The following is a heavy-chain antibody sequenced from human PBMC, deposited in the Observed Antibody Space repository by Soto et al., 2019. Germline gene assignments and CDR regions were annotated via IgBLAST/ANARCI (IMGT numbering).Heavy chain of an antibody. CDR3: ARHKDCSGGSCNAVGYYYGLDV. V-gene: IGHV4-30-4*08. CDR2: IYYSGDT. CDR1: GGSIISGDYY. Sequence: SETLSLTCTVSGGSIISGDYYWSWIRQPPGKGLEWIGYIYYSGDTYYNPPLKSRVTISIDTSKNQFSLRLSSVTAADTAVYYCARHKDCSGGSCNAVGYYYGLDVWGQGTTVTVSS. J-gene: IGHJ6*02. D-gene: IGHD2-15*01.